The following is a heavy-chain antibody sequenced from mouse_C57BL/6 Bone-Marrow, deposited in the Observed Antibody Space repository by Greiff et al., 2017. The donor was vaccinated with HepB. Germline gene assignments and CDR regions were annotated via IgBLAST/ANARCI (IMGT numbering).Heavy chain of an antibody. CDR2: ISNGGGST. J-gene: IGHJ4*01. Sequence: EVQLVESGGGLVQPGGSLKLSCAASGFTFSDYYMYWVRQTPEKRLEWVAYISNGGGSTYYPDTVKGRFTISRDNAKNTLYLQMSRLKSEDTAMYYCASPYDGYPYYYAMDYWGQGTSVTVSS. CDR3: ASPYDGYPYYYAMDY. D-gene: IGHD2-3*01. V-gene: IGHV5-12*01. CDR1: GFTFSDYY.